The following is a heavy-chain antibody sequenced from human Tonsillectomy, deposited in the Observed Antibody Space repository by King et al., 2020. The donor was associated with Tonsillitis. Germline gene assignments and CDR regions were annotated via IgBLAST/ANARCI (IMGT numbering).Heavy chain of an antibody. Sequence: VQLVESGGGLVQPGGSLRLSCAASGFTFSSYSMNWVRQAPGKGLEWVSYISSSSSTIYYADSVKGRFTISRDNAKNSLYLQMNSLRAEDTAVYYCARWVMGYDSSDYFSGADYWGQGTLVTVSS. CDR1: GFTFSSYS. CDR3: ARWVMGYDSSDYFSGADY. V-gene: IGHV3-48*01. J-gene: IGHJ4*02. CDR2: ISSSSSTI. D-gene: IGHD3-22*01.